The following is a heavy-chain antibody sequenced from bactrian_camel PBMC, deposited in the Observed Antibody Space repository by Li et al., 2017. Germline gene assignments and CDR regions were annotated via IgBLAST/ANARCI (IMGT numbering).Heavy chain of an antibody. Sequence: HVQLVESGGGLVQPGGSLRLSCAASDLNFSNRYVAWVRQAPGKGLEWLSTISSDGRHTFDLDSVNRRLTISRDNAKNMVYLQMNRLESEDTALYYCATEYGGSWKRLKMPTAGFGYWGQGTQVTVS. CDR2: ISSDGRHT. V-gene: IGHV3-2*01. D-gene: IGHD7*01. CDR1: DLNFSNRY. CDR3: ATEYGGSWKRLKMPTAGFGY. J-gene: IGHJ6*01.